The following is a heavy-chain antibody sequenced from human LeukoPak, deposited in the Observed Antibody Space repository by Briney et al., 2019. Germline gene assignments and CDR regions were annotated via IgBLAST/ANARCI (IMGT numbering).Heavy chain of an antibody. V-gene: IGHV4-34*01. CDR1: GGSFSGYY. CDR3: ARGAVVGATTKYYFDY. CDR2: INHSGST. D-gene: IGHD1-26*01. Sequence: SETLSLTCTVSGGSFSGYYWTWIRQPPGKGLEWIGEINHSGSTNNNPSLNSRVTISVDTSKNQFSLKVSSVTAAETAVYYCARGAVVGATTKYYFDYWGKGTPVPVSS. J-gene: IGHJ4*02.